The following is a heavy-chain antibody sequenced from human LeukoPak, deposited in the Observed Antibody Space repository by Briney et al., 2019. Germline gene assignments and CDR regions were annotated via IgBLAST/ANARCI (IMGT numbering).Heavy chain of an antibody. V-gene: IGHV3-7*03. CDR2: IKQDGSEK. CDR1: GFTFSTYW. D-gene: IGHD3-3*01. Sequence: PGGSLRLSCAASGFTFSTYWMNWVRQAPGKGLEWVANIKQDGSEKYYVDSVKGRFTLSRDSAKNSLYLQMNSLRAEDTAVYYGARAEWSNWYFDLWGRGTLVTVSS. J-gene: IGHJ2*01. CDR3: ARAEWSNWYFDL.